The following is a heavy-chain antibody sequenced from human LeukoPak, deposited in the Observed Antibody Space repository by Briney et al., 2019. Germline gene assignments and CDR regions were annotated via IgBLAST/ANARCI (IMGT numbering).Heavy chain of an antibody. Sequence: ASVKVSCKASGYTFTSYDINWVRQATGQGLEWMGWMNPNSGNTGYAQKFQGRVTITRNTSISTAYMELSSLRSEDTAVYYCASKGDGFCSSSRCQGAFDYWGQGSMVTVSS. CDR3: ASKGDGFCSSSRCQGAFDY. CDR2: MNPNSGNT. V-gene: IGHV1-8*03. D-gene: IGHD2-2*01. CDR1: GYTFTSYD. J-gene: IGHJ3*01.